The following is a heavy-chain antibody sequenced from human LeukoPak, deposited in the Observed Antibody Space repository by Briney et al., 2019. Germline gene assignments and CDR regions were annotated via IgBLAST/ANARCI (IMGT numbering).Heavy chain of an antibody. CDR3: TTVGRFILRFYYYGMDV. D-gene: IGHD3-3*01. V-gene: IGHV3-15*01. J-gene: IGHJ6*02. CDR1: GFTFSNVW. CDR2: IKSKTDGGTT. Sequence: GGSLRLSCAASGFTFSNVWMSWVRQAPGKGLEWVGRIKSKTDGGTTDYAAPVKGRFTISRDDSKNTLYLQMNSLKTEDTAVYYCTTVGRFILRFYYYGMDVWGQGTTVTVSS.